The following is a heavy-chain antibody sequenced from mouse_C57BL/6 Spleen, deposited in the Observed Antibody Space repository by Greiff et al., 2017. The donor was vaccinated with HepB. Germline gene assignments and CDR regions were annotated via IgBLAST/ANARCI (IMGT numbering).Heavy chain of an antibody. D-gene: IGHD2-1*01. Sequence: DVHLVESGGGLVKPGGSLKLSCAASGFTFSDYGMHWVRQAPEKGLEWVAYISSGSSTIYYADTVKGRFTISRDNAKNTLFLQMTSLRSEDTAMYYCANIYYGNFYAMDYWGQGTSVTVSS. J-gene: IGHJ4*01. V-gene: IGHV5-17*01. CDR1: GFTFSDYG. CDR3: ANIYYGNFYAMDY. CDR2: ISSGSSTI.